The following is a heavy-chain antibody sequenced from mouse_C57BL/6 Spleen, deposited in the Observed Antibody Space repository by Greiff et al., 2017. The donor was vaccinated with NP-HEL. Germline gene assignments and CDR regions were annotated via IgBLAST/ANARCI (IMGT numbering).Heavy chain of an antibody. Sequence: EVQLQQSGPELVKPGASVKIPCKASGYTFTDYNMDWVKQSHGKSLEWIGDINPNNGGTIYNQKFKGKATLTVDKSSSTAYMELRSLTSEDTAVYYCARSEGLLSGIHYYAMDYWGQGTSVTVSS. CDR3: ARSEGLLSGIHYYAMDY. CDR1: GYTFTDYN. V-gene: IGHV1-18*01. D-gene: IGHD2-1*01. J-gene: IGHJ4*01. CDR2: INPNNGGT.